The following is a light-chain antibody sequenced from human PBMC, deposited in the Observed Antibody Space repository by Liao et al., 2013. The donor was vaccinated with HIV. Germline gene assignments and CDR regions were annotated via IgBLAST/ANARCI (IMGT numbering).Light chain of an antibody. CDR2: ADN. Sequence: SYELTQPPSVSVAPGKTARITCGGSNIGSKTVHWYQQKPGQSPELVIYADNKRPSGSPERFSGSNSGNTATLTISGTQAIDEADYYCQAWDSGPTWVFGGGTKLTVL. CDR1: NIGSKT. V-gene: IGLV3-21*01. J-gene: IGLJ3*02. CDR3: QAWDSGPTWV.